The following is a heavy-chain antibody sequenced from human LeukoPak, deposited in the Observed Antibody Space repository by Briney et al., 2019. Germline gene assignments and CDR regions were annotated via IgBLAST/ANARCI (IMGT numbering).Heavy chain of an antibody. CDR2: IGGDGIA. D-gene: IGHD3-16*01. V-gene: IGHV3-69-1*01. J-gene: IGHJ4*02. Sequence: GESLRLSCVASGFTFTDHPMNWVRQAPGKGLEWISYIGGDGIAFYADSVKGRFTASKDDARKSMYLQMNSLRVEDTAVYYCAKDRANWAIDDWGQGTQVTVS. CDR1: GFTFTDHP. CDR3: AKDRANWAIDD.